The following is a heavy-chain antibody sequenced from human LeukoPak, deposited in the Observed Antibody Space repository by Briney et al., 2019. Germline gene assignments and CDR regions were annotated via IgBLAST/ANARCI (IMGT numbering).Heavy chain of an antibody. D-gene: IGHD3-10*01. Sequence: GGSLRLSCAASRFTFSNSGMHWVRQAPGKGLEWVALIRYDGSNKYYADSVKGRFTISRDNSKNTLYLQMNSLRAEDTAVYYCAKGKWDGSGSHSDYWGQGTLVTVSS. CDR2: IRYDGSNK. CDR3: AKGKWDGSGSHSDY. J-gene: IGHJ4*02. CDR1: RFTFSNSG. V-gene: IGHV3-30*02.